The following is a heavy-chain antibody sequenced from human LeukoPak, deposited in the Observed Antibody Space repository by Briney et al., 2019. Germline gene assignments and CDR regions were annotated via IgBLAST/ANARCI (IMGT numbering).Heavy chain of an antibody. CDR3: AKDYPPTVWFGELPFGGYYFDY. Sequence: GGSLRLSCAASGCTFSSYAMSWVRHAPGKGLEWVSAISGSGGSTYYTDSVKARFTISRDNSKNPLYLQMNSLRAEDTAVYYCAKDYPPTVWFGELPFGGYYFDYWGQGTLVTVSS. CDR1: GCTFSSYA. CDR2: ISGSGGST. V-gene: IGHV3-23*01. D-gene: IGHD3-10*01. J-gene: IGHJ4*02.